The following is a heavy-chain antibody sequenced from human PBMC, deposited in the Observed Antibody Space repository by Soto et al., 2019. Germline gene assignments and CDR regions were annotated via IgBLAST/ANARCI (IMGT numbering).Heavy chain of an antibody. D-gene: IGHD1-7*01. CDR2: IWYDGSNK. CDR3: ATDGIGGTAFRGFCDY. CDR1: GSIFSGYG. V-gene: IGHV3-33*01. Sequence: QEQLVESGGGVVQPGTSLRLSCAASGSIFSGYGMHWVRQAPGKGLEWVAVIWYDGSNKYYADSVKGRFTISRDNSKNMLYLQMDSLRAEDTAVYYCATDGIGGTAFRGFCDYWGQGALVTVSS. J-gene: IGHJ4*02.